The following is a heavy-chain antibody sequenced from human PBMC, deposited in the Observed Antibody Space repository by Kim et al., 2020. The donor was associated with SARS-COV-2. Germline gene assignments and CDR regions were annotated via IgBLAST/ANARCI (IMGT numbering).Heavy chain of an antibody. J-gene: IGHJ4*02. CDR3: ARHVLSRKSSHYYDSSPIYYFDY. CDR1: GGSISSYY. V-gene: IGHV4-59*08. D-gene: IGHD3-22*01. Sequence: SETLSLTCTVSGGSISSYYWSWIRQPPGKGLEWIGYIYYSGSTNYNPSLKSRVTISVDTSKNQFSLKLSSVTAADTAVYYCARHVLSRKSSHYYDSSPIYYFDYWGQGTLVTVSS. CDR2: IYYSGST.